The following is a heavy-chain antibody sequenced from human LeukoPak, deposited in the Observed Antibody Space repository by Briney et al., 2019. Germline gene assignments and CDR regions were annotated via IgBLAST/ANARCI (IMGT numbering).Heavy chain of an antibody. CDR3: ARSPDILTGENFDY. CDR2: INPNTGGT. D-gene: IGHD3-9*01. J-gene: IGHJ4*02. Sequence: ASVKVSCKASGYTFTGYYMHWVRQAPGQGLEWMGWINPNTGGTNYAQKFQGRVTMTRDTSISTDYMELSRLRSDDTAAYYCARSPDILTGENFDYWGQGTLVTVSS. V-gene: IGHV1-2*02. CDR1: GYTFTGYY.